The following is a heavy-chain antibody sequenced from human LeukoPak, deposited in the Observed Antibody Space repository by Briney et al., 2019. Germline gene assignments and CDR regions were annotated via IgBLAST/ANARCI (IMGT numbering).Heavy chain of an antibody. CDR1: GFTFSRYW. CDR3: ASDYDSGY. CDR2: INQDGSEK. J-gene: IGHJ4*02. V-gene: IGHV3-7*01. D-gene: IGHD5-12*01. Sequence: GGSLRLSCVASGFTFSRYWMNWVRQAPGKGLEWVANINQDGSEKNYVDSVKGRFTISRDNAKNSLYLQMNSLRAEDTAVYHCASDYDSGYWGQGTLVTVSS.